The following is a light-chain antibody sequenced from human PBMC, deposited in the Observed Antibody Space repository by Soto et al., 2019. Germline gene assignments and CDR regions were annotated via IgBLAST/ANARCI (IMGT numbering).Light chain of an antibody. Sequence: DIQMTKSPSSLSASVGDRVTITCRASQSISSYLNWYQQKPGKAPILLIYAASTLQGGVPSRFSGRGSGTDFTLTISILHPEDFATYYCHQNYSTPSLTFGGETKVHIK. CDR3: HQNYSTPSLT. CDR1: QSISSY. J-gene: IGKJ4*01. CDR2: AAS. V-gene: IGKV1-39*01.